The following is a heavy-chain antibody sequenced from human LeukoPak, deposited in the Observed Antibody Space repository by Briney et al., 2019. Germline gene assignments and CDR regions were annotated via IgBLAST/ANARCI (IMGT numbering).Heavy chain of an antibody. CDR2: ISAYNGNT. V-gene: IGHV1-18*01. Sequence: GASVKVSYKASGYTFTSYGISWVRQAPGQGLEWMGWISAYNGNTKYAQKLKGRVTMTTAPSTSTAYLELRSLRSDDTAVYYCASRAVAGYFDYWGQGTLVTVST. J-gene: IGHJ4*02. D-gene: IGHD6-19*01. CDR3: ASRAVAGYFDY. CDR1: GYTFTSYG.